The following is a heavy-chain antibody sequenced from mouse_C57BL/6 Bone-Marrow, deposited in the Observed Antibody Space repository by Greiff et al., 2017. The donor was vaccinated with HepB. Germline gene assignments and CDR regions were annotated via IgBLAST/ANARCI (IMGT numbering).Heavy chain of an antibody. CDR1: GYAFSSSW. V-gene: IGHV1-82*01. Sequence: QVQLQQSGPELVKPGASVKISCKASGYAFSSSWMNWVKQRPGKGLEWIGRIYPGDGDTNYNGKFKGKATLTADKSSSTAYMQLSSLTSEDSAVYFCAAAYYSNYGWFAYWGQGTLVTVSA. J-gene: IGHJ3*01. D-gene: IGHD2-5*01. CDR2: IYPGDGDT. CDR3: AAAYYSNYGWFAY.